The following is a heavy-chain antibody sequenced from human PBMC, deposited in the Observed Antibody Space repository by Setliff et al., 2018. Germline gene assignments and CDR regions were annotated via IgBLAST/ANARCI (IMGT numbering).Heavy chain of an antibody. D-gene: IGHD6-13*01. V-gene: IGHV1-69*05. J-gene: IGHJ4*02. CDR2: IIPIFGTA. CDR1: GGTFSSYA. Sequence: SVKVSCKASGGTFSSYAISWVRQAPGQGLEWMGRIIPIFGTANYAQKFQGRVTMTRDTSTSTVYMELSSLRSEDTAVYYCAREQLVDRGFDYWGQGTLVTVSS. CDR3: AREQLVDRGFDY.